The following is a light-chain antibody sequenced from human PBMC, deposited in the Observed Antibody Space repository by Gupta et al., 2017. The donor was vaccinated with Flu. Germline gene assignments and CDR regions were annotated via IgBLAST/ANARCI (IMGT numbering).Light chain of an antibody. CDR3: SSYTSSSTYV. J-gene: IGLJ1*01. V-gene: IGLV2-18*02. CDR1: SGDVGNYNR. Sequence: QSALTQPPSVSGSPGQSVTISCTGTSGDVGNYNRVSWYQQSPGTAPKLMIYEVSNRPSGVPDRFSGSKSGNTASLTISGLQAEDEADFYCSSYTSSSTYVFGTGTKVTVL. CDR2: EVS.